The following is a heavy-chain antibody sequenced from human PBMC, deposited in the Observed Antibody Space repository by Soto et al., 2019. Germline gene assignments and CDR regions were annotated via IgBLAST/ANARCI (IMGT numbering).Heavy chain of an antibody. V-gene: IGHV4-39*02. CDR2: IYYGGNS. D-gene: IGHD1-26*01. CDR3: ATYSGRHFHFDY. J-gene: IGHJ4*02. CDR1: VGSISNSNYF. Sequence: SETLSLTCTVSVGSISNSNYFWGWIRQPPGKGLEWIATIYYGGNSYYNPSLKSRVTISIDTSRNHFSLKLSSVTAADTAVYYCATYSGRHFHFDYWGRGALVTVSS.